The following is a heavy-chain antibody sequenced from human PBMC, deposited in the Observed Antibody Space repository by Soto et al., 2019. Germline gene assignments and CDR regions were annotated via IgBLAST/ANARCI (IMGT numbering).Heavy chain of an antibody. J-gene: IGHJ6*02. D-gene: IGHD1-26*01. Sequence: GSLRLSCAASGFTFSSYSMNWVRQAPGKGLEWVSSISSSSSYIYYADSVKGRFTISRDNAKNSLYLQMNSLRAEDTAVYYCARKVGNSYYYDYGIDVWGQGTTVTVS. V-gene: IGHV3-21*01. CDR1: GFTFSSYS. CDR2: ISSSSSYI. CDR3: ARKVGNSYYYDYGIDV.